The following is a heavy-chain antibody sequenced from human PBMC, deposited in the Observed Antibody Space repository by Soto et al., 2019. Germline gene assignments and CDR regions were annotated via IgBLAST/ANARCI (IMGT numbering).Heavy chain of an antibody. D-gene: IGHD2-8*01. V-gene: IGHV3-11*06. Sequence: PVGSLRLSCAASGFTFSDYYMSWIRQAPGKGLEWVSYIGPSSSYTNYADSVKGRFTISRDNTKNSLYLQMNSLRAEDTAVYYCEGVVRLMLYSDYWGQGTLVTVS. CDR1: GFTFSDYY. CDR2: IGPSSSYT. J-gene: IGHJ4*02. CDR3: EGVVRLMLYSDY.